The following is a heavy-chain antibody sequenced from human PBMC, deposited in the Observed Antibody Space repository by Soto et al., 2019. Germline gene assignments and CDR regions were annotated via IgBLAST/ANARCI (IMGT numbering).Heavy chain of an antibody. J-gene: IGHJ4*02. CDR2: ISYDGSNK. CDR3: ARDYYDSSGPTIDY. Sequence: HPGGSLRLSCAASGFTFSSYAMHWVRQAPGKGLEWVAVISYDGSNKYYADSVKGRFTISRDNSKNTLYLQMNSLRAEDTAVYYCARDYYDSSGPTIDYWGQGTLVTVSS. D-gene: IGHD3-22*01. CDR1: GFTFSSYA. V-gene: IGHV3-30-3*01.